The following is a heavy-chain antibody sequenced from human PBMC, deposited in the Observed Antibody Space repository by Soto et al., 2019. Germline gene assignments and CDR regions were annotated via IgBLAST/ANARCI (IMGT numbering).Heavy chain of an antibody. CDR2: IGTAGDT. D-gene: IGHD3-16*01. J-gene: IGHJ6*02. V-gene: IGHV3-13*01. CDR1: GFTFSSYD. Sequence: GGSLRLSCAASGFTFSSYDMHWVRQATGKGLEWVSAIGTAGDTYYPGSVKGRFTISRENAKNSLYLQMSSLRAGDTAVYYCARAAGGPYYYYGMDVWGRGTTVTVSS. CDR3: ARAAGGPYYYYGMDV.